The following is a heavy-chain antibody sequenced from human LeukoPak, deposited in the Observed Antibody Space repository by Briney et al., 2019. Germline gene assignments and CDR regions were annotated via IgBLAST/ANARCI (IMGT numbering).Heavy chain of an antibody. CDR3: ARDWSYYYFDY. Sequence: PGGSLRLSCAASGFTFSSYWMHWVRQAPGKGLVWVSRINNDGSSTSYADSVKGRFTISRDDAKNTLHLQMNSLRAEDTAVYYCARDWSYYYFDYWGQGTLVTVSS. D-gene: IGHD2-8*02. CDR1: GFTFSSYW. CDR2: INNDGSST. V-gene: IGHV3-74*01. J-gene: IGHJ4*02.